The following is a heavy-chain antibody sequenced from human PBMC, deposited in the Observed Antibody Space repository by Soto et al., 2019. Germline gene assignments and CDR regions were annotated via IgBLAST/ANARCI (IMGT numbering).Heavy chain of an antibody. D-gene: IGHD3-10*01. Sequence: GGSLRLSCAASGFTFSSYAMHWVRQAPGKGLEWVAVISYDGSNKYYADSVXGXXXXXXXXXXXXXXXXXXXXXXXDXXXXXXARDSGWMVRGEVDYWGQGTLVTVSS. CDR3: ARDSGWMVRGEVDY. J-gene: IGHJ4*02. V-gene: IGHV3-30-3*01. CDR1: GFTFSSYA. CDR2: ISYDGSNK.